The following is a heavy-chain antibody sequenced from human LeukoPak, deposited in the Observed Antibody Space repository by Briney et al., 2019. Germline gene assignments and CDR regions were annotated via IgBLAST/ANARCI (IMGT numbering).Heavy chain of an antibody. CDR3: ARAGRVRGVTGDWFDP. CDR2: IYHSGTT. Sequence: RPSETLSLTCTVSGDSINSGENYWSWIRQPPGKGLEWIGHIYHSGTTYYNPSVKSRMTISVDTSKNQFSLKLSSVTAADTAVYYCARAGRVRGVTGDWFDPGSQGTLVTVSS. V-gene: IGHV4-30-4*02. J-gene: IGHJ5*02. D-gene: IGHD3-10*01. CDR1: GDSINSGENY.